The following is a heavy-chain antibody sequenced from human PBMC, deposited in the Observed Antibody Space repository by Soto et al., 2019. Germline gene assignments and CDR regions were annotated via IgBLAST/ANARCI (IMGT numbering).Heavy chain of an antibody. J-gene: IGHJ4*02. CDR1: GFTFSSYG. Sequence: QVQLVESGGGVVQPGRSLRLSCAASGFTFSSYGMHWVRQAPGKGLEWVAVIWYDGSNKYYADSVKGRFTISRDNSKNTLYLQMNSLRAEDTAVYYCAREGKDIVATIRPYYFEYWGQGTLVTVSS. CDR2: IWYDGSNK. CDR3: AREGKDIVATIRPYYFEY. D-gene: IGHD5-12*01. V-gene: IGHV3-33*01.